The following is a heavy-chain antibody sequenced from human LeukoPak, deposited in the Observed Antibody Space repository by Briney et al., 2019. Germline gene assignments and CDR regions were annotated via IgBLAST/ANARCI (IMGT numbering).Heavy chain of an antibody. CDR2: IYYSGST. V-gene: IGHV4-59*01. CDR3: ARDRTMIDFAFDI. D-gene: IGHD3-22*01. Sequence: SETLSLTCTVSGGSISSYYWSWIRQPPGKGLEWIGYIYYSGSTNYNPSLKSRVTISVDTSKNQFSLKLSSVTAADTAVYYCARDRTMIDFAFDIWGQGTMVTVSS. CDR1: GGSISSYY. J-gene: IGHJ3*02.